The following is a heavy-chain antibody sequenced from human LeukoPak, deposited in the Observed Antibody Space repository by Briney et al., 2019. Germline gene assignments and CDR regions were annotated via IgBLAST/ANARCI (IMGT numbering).Heavy chain of an antibody. CDR3: ARGEGATHFDC. D-gene: IGHD1-26*01. V-gene: IGHV3-21*06. CDR2: ISTTSTSI. J-gene: IGHJ4*02. CDR1: GFAFSSYS. Sequence: GGSLRLSCAASGFAFSSYSMNWVRQAPGRGPEWVSLISTTSTSIYYADSVKGRITVSRDNAKNSLYLQMNSLRAEDTAVYYCARGEGATHFDCWGQGTLVTVST.